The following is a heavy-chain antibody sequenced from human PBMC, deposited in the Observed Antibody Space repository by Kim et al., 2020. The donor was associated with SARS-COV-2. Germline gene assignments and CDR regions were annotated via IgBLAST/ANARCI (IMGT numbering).Heavy chain of an antibody. Sequence: SETLSLTCTVSGGSISSYYWSWIRQPPGKGLEWIGYIYYSGSTNYNPSLKSRVTISVDTSKNQFSLKLSSVTAADTAVYYCARASPGYSSGWYYFDHWG. CDR3: ARASPGYSSGWYYFDH. CDR1: GGSISSYY. D-gene: IGHD6-19*01. J-gene: IGHJ4*01. V-gene: IGHV4-59*13. CDR2: IYYSGST.